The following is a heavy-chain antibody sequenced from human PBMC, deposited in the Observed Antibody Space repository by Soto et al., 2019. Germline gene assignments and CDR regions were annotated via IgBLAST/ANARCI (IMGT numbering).Heavy chain of an antibody. CDR3: IRGSFGYYGP. CDR1: GFKFGDYA. Sequence: GGSLRLSCAASGFKFGDYAMTWVRQAPGKGLEWVGFIRNNGYGGTANYAASVKGRFTISRDDSKTIAYLQMNSLKTEDTAVYYCIRGSFGYYGPWGQGTLVTVSS. V-gene: IGHV3-49*04. CDR2: IRNNGYGGTA. J-gene: IGHJ5*02. D-gene: IGHD3-22*01.